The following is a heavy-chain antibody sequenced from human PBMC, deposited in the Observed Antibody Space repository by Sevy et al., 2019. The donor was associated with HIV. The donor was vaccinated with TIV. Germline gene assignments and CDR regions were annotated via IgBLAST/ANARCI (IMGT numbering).Heavy chain of an antibody. V-gene: IGHV6-1*01. CDR1: GDSVSSNSAA. D-gene: IGHD4-4*01. CDR2: TYYRSKWQN. J-gene: IGHJ3*02. Sequence: SQTLSLTCGISGDSVSSNSAAWNWIRQSPSRGLEWLGRTYYRSKWQNDYAVSVKSRLTINPDTSKNQFSLQLKSVTPEDTAVYYCARTYSGHSFDAFDIWGYGTMVTVSS. CDR3: ARTYSGHSFDAFDI.